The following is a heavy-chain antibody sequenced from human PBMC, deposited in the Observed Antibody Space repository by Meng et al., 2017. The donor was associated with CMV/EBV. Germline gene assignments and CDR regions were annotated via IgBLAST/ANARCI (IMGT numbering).Heavy chain of an antibody. CDR2: IYWDDDK. V-gene: IGHV2-5*05. J-gene: IGHJ4*02. CDR1: GFSLSTSGVG. Sequence: QITLKVSGPTLGKPTQTLTLTCTFSGFSLSTSGVGVGWIRQPPGKALEWLALIYWDDDKRYGPSLKSRLTITKDTSKNQVVLTMTNMDPVDTATYYCARIAAAGRFDYWGQGTLVTVSS. D-gene: IGHD6-13*01. CDR3: ARIAAAGRFDY.